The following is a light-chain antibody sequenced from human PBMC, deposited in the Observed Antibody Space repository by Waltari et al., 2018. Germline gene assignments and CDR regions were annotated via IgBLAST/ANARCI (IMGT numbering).Light chain of an antibody. CDR1: SRDVGNYKR. Sequence: QSALTQPAAVSGSPGQSITISCTGTSRDVGNYKRVSWYQQHPGKAPKLMLYAVSKRPSGVSYRFSGSNSGDMASLTISGLQPEDEAESFCSSYAGSSKGVFGGGTKVTVL. CDR3: SSYAGSSKGV. CDR2: AVS. V-gene: IGLV2-23*02. J-gene: IGLJ2*01.